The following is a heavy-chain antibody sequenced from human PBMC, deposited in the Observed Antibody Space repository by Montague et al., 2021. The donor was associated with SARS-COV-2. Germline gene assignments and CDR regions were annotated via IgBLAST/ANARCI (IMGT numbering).Heavy chain of an antibody. CDR1: GGSISSYF. CDR3: ARDSPAIGVPYFDL. CDR2: IYSTGNT. D-gene: IGHD2/OR15-2a*01. Sequence: SETLSPTCTVSGGSISSYFWSWIRQSPGKRLEWIGNIYSTGNTNYNPSLKSRVTISVDTSKNQFSLKLSSVTAADTAVYYCARDSPAIGVPYFDLWGRGSLGTVSS. J-gene: IGHJ2*01. V-gene: IGHV4-59*01.